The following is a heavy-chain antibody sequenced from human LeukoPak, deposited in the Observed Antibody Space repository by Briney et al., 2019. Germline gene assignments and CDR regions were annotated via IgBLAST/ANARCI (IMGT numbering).Heavy chain of an antibody. CDR1: GYTFTDYY. CDR2: ISPKSGVT. Sequence: GASVKVSCKASGYTFTDYYIHWVRQAPGQGLEWMGWISPKSGVTHFAQKFQGRVTMPRDTSSSTAYMDVNSLRSDDTAVYYCAREAIPSAATRYYFDYRGQGTLVTVSS. D-gene: IGHD2-15*01. J-gene: IGHJ4*02. V-gene: IGHV1-2*02. CDR3: AREAIPSAATRYYFDY.